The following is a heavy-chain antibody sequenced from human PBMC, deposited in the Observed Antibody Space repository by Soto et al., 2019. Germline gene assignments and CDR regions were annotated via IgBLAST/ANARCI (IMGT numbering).Heavy chain of an antibody. CDR3: ARGGKGRFLEWLQWWFDP. D-gene: IGHD3-3*01. CDR1: GFTFSSDW. J-gene: IGHJ5*02. V-gene: IGHV3-74*01. CDR2: INTDRSDT. Sequence: PGGSLRLSCAASGFTFSSDWMHWVRQAPGKGLVWVSRINTDRSDTSYADSVKGRFTISRDNAKNTVYLQMNSLRAEDTAVYYCARGGKGRFLEWLQWWFDPWGQGTLVTVSS.